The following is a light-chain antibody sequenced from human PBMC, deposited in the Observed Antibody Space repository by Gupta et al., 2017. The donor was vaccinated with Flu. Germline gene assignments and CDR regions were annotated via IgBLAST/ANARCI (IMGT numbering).Light chain of an antibody. CDR2: LVS. CDR3: MQGAHWPWT. CDR1: QVLVYSDGNTY. Sequence: EVVMTQSPLSLPVTLGQPASISCRSSQVLVYSDGNTYLHWFQQRPGQSPRRLIYLVSYRDSGVPDRFSGSGSGTDFTLKISSVEAEDVGIYFCMQGAHWPWTFGQETRLEIK. V-gene: IGKV2-30*01. J-gene: IGKJ1*01.